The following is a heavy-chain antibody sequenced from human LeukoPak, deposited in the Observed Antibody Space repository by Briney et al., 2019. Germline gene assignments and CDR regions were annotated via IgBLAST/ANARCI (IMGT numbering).Heavy chain of an antibody. V-gene: IGHV3-74*01. Sequence: GGSLRLSCAASGFTFSNYWIYWVRQVPGKGLVWVSRISPDGKDTSHADSVKGRFTISRDNPRNTLYLQMNSLRAEDTAVYYCAKDGVWIGEKKANMDVWGKGTTV. D-gene: IGHD3-10*01. J-gene: IGHJ6*03. CDR2: ISPDGKDT. CDR1: GFTFSNYW. CDR3: AKDGVWIGEKKANMDV.